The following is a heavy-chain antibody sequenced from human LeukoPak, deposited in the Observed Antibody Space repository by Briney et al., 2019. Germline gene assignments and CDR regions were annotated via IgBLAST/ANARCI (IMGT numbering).Heavy chain of an antibody. J-gene: IGHJ4*02. V-gene: IGHV1-69*06. Sequence: GASVKVSCKASGGTFSSYAISWVRQAPGQGLEWMGRIIPIFGTANYAQKFQGRVTITADKSTSTAYMELSSLRSEYTAVYYCARDQYCGGDCYSVDYWGQGTLVTVSS. CDR3: ARDQYCGGDCYSVDY. D-gene: IGHD2-21*02. CDR1: GGTFSSYA. CDR2: IIPIFGTA.